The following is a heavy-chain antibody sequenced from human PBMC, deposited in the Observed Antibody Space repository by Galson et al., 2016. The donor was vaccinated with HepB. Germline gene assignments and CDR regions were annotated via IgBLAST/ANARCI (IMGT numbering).Heavy chain of an antibody. CDR2: INAANGTT. V-gene: IGHV1-3*01. J-gene: IGHJ4*02. CDR1: GYIFTSYV. CDR3: AMAYYYDISGYYSGTPLGY. D-gene: IGHD3-22*01. Sequence: SVKVSCKASGYIFTSYVMHWVRQAPGQRPEWMGWINAANGTTKYSQRFKGRVTITRDTSASTANMELSSLKSEDTAVYYCAMAYYYDISGYYSGTPLGYWGQGTQVTVSS.